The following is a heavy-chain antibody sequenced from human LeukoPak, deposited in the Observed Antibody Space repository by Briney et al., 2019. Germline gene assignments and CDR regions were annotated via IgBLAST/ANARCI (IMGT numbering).Heavy chain of an antibody. D-gene: IGHD5-24*01. CDR3: ARHVGDGYNYAYFDY. CDR1: GGSIRSSSYY. CDR2: IYYSGST. V-gene: IGHV4-31*03. J-gene: IGHJ4*02. Sequence: KPSETLSLTCTVSGGSIRSSSYYWGWIRQHPGKGLEWIGFIYYSGSTYYNPSLKSRVSISLDTSQNQFSLQLSSVTAADTAMYYCARHVGDGYNYAYFDYWGQGTLVTVSS.